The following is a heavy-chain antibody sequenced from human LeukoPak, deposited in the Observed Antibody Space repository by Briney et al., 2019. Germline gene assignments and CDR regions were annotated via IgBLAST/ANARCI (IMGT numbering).Heavy chain of an antibody. CDR1: GVSISSGSYY. D-gene: IGHD3-3*01. V-gene: IGHV4-61*02. Sequence: PSATLSLTCTVSGVSISSGSYYWDWIRQPAGKGLEWIGRIYASGSTNYNPSLKSRVTVTVDTSKNQFSLKLSSVTAADTAVYYCAREGFYDFWSGYDVDCWGQGTLVTVSS. CDR2: IYASGST. J-gene: IGHJ4*02. CDR3: AREGFYDFWSGYDVDC.